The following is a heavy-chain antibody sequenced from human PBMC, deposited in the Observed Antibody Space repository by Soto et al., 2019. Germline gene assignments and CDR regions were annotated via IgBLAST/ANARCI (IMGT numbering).Heavy chain of an antibody. CDR3: VKDLVTMVRGVIIAYSYYYGMDV. Sequence: PGGSLPISCAPSVFNFSNYGMHWVGQAPGKGLDWVAVISYDGSNKYYADSVKGRFTISRDNSKNTLYLQMNSLRAEDTAVYYCVKDLVTMVRGVIIAYSYYYGMDVWGHGTTVTVSS. D-gene: IGHD3-10*01. J-gene: IGHJ6*01. CDR2: ISYDGSNK. CDR1: VFNFSNYG. V-gene: IGHV3-30*18.